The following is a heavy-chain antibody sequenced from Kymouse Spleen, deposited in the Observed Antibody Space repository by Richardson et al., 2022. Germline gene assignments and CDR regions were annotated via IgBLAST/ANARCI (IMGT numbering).Heavy chain of an antibody. CDR1: GGSISSSSYY. J-gene: IGHJ6*02. Sequence: QLQLQESGPGLVKPSETLSLTCTVSGGSISSSSYYWGWIRQPPGKGLEWIGSIYYSGSTYYNPSLKSRVTISVDTSKNQFSLKLSSVTAADTAVYYCARHMGSGSPYYYGMDVWGQGTTVTVSS. V-gene: IGHV4-39*01. CDR2: IYYSGST. CDR3: ARHMGSGSPYYYGMDV. D-gene: IGHD3-10*01.